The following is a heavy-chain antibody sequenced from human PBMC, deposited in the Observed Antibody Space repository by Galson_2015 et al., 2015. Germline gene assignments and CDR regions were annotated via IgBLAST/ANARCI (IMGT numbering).Heavy chain of an antibody. J-gene: IGHJ4*02. Sequence: SLRLSCAASGFTFSTYGMHWVRQAPGKGLEWVAVISYDGSDKYYADSVKGRFTISRDNSKNTLYLQMNSRRADDTAVYYCARDRAGVPEIEFWGQGTLVTVSS. V-gene: IGHV3-30*03. CDR1: GFTFSTYG. CDR2: ISYDGSDK. CDR3: ARDRAGVPEIEF. D-gene: IGHD1-14*01.